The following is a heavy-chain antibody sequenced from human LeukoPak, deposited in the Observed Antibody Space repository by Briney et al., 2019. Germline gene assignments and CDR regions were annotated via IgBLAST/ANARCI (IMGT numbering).Heavy chain of an antibody. D-gene: IGHD3-10*02. CDR1: GGTFSSYA. Sequence: VASVKVSCKASGGTFSSYAISWVRQAPGQGLEWMGGIIAIFGTANYAQKFQGRVTITADESTSTAYMELSSLRSEDTPVYYCARLCSGCSDDYWGQGTLVTVSS. V-gene: IGHV1-69*13. CDR3: ARLCSGCSDDY. CDR2: IIAIFGTA. J-gene: IGHJ4*02.